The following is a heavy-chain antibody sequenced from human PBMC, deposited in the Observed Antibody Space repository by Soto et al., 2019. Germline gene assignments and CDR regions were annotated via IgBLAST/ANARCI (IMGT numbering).Heavy chain of an antibody. V-gene: IGHV4-59*08. CDR3: ARRYYSSGWVFDY. Sequence: SETLSLTCTVSGGFISSYYWSWSRQPPGKGLDWIGYIYYSGSTNYNPSLKSRVTISVDTSKNQFSLKLSSVTAADTAVYYCARRYYSSGWVFDYWGQGTLVTVS. CDR1: GGFISSYY. CDR2: IYYSGST. D-gene: IGHD6-19*01. J-gene: IGHJ4*02.